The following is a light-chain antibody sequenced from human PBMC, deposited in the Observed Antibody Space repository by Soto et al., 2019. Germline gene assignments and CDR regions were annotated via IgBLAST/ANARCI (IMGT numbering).Light chain of an antibody. CDR3: QHYGSSPRT. CDR1: QSISSSY. Sequence: EIVLTQSPDTLSLSPGERATLSCRASQSISSSYLGWFQQKPGQAPRLLIYGASSRATGIPDRFRGSGSGTDFSLTISRLEPEVFAVYYCQHYGSSPRTFGQGTKVEIK. V-gene: IGKV3-20*01. CDR2: GAS. J-gene: IGKJ1*01.